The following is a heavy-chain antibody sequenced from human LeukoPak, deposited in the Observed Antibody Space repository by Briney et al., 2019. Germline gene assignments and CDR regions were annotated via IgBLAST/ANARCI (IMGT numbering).Heavy chain of an antibody. V-gene: IGHV4-39*01. CDR3: ARYYYDSSGYYYLDY. CDR2: MYYSGST. D-gene: IGHD3-22*01. J-gene: IGHJ4*02. Sequence: SETLSLTCTVSGGSIGSSSYYWGWIRQPPGKGLEWIVSMYYSGSTYYSPSLKSRVTISGDKSKSQFSLKLGSVTAADTAVYYCARYYYDSSGYYYLDYWGQGTLVTVSS. CDR1: GGSIGSSSYY.